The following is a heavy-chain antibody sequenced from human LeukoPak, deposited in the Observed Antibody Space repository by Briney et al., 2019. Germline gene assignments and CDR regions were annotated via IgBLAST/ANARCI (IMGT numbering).Heavy chain of an antibody. D-gene: IGHD2-8*01. J-gene: IGHJ6*02. Sequence: GGSLRLSCEASGFTFSAYAMTWVRQAPGKGLEWVSSIGSDNKPHYSESVKGRFAISRDNSKSMLFLQLNSLRAEDTAVFYCAKVRGTPYCANGVCSPYYYYAMEVWGQGTTVTVSS. CDR1: GFTFSAYA. CDR3: AKVRGTPYCANGVCSPYYYYAMEV. V-gene: IGHV3-23*05. CDR2: IGSDNKP.